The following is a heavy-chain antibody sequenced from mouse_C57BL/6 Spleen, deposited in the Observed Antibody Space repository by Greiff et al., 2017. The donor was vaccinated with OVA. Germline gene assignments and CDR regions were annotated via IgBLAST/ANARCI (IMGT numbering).Heavy chain of an antibody. V-gene: IGHV3-6*01. J-gene: IGHJ2*01. CDR3: ARDYGPFDY. Sequence: VQLKESGPGLVKPSQSLSLTCSVTGYSITSGYYWNWIRQFPGNKLEWMGYISYDGSNNYNPSLKNRISITRDTSKNQFFLKLNSVTTEDTATYYCARDYGPFDYWGQGTTLTVSS. D-gene: IGHD1-1*02. CDR2: ISYDGSN. CDR1: GYSITSGYY.